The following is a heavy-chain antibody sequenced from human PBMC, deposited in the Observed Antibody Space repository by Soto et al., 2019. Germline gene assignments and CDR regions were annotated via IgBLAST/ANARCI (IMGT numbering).Heavy chain of an antibody. CDR2: INAYNGNT. V-gene: IGHV1-18*01. CDR3: AINMVRGVEASDT. CDR1: GYTFTSYG. Sequence: QVQLVQSGTEVKKPGASVKVSCKASGYTFTSYGISWVRQAPGQGLEWMGWINAYNGNTNYAQKLQGRVTMTTGTATSTAYMEPTSLRSDDTAVYYCAINMVRGVEASDTWSQGTMVTVSS. D-gene: IGHD3-10*01. J-gene: IGHJ3*02.